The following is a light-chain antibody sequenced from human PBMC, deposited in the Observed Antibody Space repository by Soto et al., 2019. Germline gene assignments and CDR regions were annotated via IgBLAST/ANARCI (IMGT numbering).Light chain of an antibody. J-gene: IGKJ2*01. CDR1: QSVSSN. CDR2: GAS. CDR3: QQHNNWPPYT. Sequence: EILMTQSPATLSVSTGERATLSCRASQSVSSNLAWHQQKPGQAPRLLIYGASTTDNGVPARFSGSGSGTEVTLTISSRQSEDSSVYYCQQHNNWPPYTFGQGTKLEIK. V-gene: IGKV3-15*01.